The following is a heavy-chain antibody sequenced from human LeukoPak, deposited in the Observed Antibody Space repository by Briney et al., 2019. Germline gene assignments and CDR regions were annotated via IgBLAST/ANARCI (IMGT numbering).Heavy chain of an antibody. V-gene: IGHV4-31*03. CDR1: GGSISSGGYY. D-gene: IGHD6-13*01. J-gene: IGHJ3*02. CDR2: IYYSGST. CDR3: ARDRPGMDAFDI. Sequence: SETLSLTCTVSGGSISSGGYYWSWIRQHPGKGLEWIGYIYYSGSTYYNPSLKSRVTISVDTSKNQFSLKLSSVTAADTAVYYCARDRPGMDAFDIWGQGTMVTVSS.